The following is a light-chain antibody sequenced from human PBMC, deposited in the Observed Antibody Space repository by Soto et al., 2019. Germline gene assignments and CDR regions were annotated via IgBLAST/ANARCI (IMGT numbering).Light chain of an antibody. CDR2: GAS. Sequence: EMVMTQSPATLSVSPGERATLSCRASQSVGSNLAWYQQKPGQAPRLLIYGASTRATGIPARFSGSGSGTEFTLTISSLQSEDFAVYYCQHLGTFGQGTKVDIK. CDR1: QSVGSN. CDR3: QHLGT. V-gene: IGKV3-15*01. J-gene: IGKJ1*01.